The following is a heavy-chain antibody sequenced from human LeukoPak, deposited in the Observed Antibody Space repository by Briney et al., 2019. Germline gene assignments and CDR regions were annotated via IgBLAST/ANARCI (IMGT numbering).Heavy chain of an antibody. CDR2: IYYRGNT. J-gene: IGHJ3*02. V-gene: IGHV4-61*05. D-gene: IGHD4-23*01. CDR1: GGLISISTYY. Sequence: SSETLSLTCTVSGGLISISTYYWSWIRQSPGKGLEWIGYIYYRGNTNYNPSLKSRVTMSVDTSKNQFSLKLSSVTAADTAVYYCARGFPTVVRAGDNSDAFDIWGQGTMVTVSS. CDR3: ARGFPTVVRAGDNSDAFDI.